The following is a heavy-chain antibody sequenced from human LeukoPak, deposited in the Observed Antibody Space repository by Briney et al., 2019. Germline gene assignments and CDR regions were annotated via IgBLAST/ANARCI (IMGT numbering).Heavy chain of an antibody. D-gene: IGHD4-17*01. CDR2: ISAYNGNT. CDR3: ALHYGDYGALDY. V-gene: IGHV1-18*01. J-gene: IGHJ4*02. CDR1: GYTFTSYG. Sequence: ASVKVFCKASGYTFTSYGISWVRQAPGQGLEWMGWISAYNGNTNYAQKLQGRVTMTTDTSTSTAYMELRSLRSDDTAVYYCALHYGDYGALDYWGQGTLVTVSS.